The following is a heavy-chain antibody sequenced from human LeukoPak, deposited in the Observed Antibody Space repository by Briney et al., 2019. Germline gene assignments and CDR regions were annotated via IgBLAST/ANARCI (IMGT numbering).Heavy chain of an antibody. Sequence: SETLSLTCTVSGGSISSYYWSWIRQPPGKGLEWIGYIYYSGGTNYNPSLKSRVTISVDASKNQFSLKLSSVTAADTAVYYCARLGVVATINNYFDYWGQGTLVTVSS. D-gene: IGHD5-12*01. V-gene: IGHV4-59*12. CDR1: GGSISSYY. CDR3: ARLGVVATINNYFDY. J-gene: IGHJ4*02. CDR2: IYYSGGT.